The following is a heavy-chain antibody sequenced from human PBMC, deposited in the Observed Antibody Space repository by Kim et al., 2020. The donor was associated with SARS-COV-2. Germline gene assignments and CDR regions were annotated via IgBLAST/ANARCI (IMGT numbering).Heavy chain of an antibody. CDR2: INPNSGGT. CDR3: ARELWKNYGGKPPLFGY. V-gene: IGHV1-2*06. Sequence: ASVKVSCKASGYTFTGYYMHWVRQAPGQGLEWMGRINPNSGGTNYAQKFQGRVTMTRDTSISTAYMELSRLRSDDTAVYYCARELWKNYGGKPPLFGYWGQGTLVTVSS. J-gene: IGHJ4*02. D-gene: IGHD4-17*01. CDR1: GYTFTGYY.